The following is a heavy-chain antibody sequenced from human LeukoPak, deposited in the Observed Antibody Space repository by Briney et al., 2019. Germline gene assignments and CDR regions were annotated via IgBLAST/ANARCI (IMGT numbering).Heavy chain of an antibody. J-gene: IGHJ5*02. Sequence: PSETLSLTCTVSGGSISSSSYYWGWIRQPPGKGLEWIGSIYYSGSTYYNPSLKSRVTISVDTSKNQFSLKLSSVTAADTAVYYCARRRTGYCSGGSCYGWFDPWGQGTLVTVSS. CDR3: ARRRTGYCSGGSCYGWFDP. CDR2: IYYSGST. D-gene: IGHD2-15*01. CDR1: GGSISSSSYY. V-gene: IGHV4-39*01.